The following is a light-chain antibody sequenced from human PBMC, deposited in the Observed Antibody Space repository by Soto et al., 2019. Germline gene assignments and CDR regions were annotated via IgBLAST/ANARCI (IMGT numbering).Light chain of an antibody. Sequence: DIQMTQSPSSVSASVGDSVTISCQASQGISRSLAWYQQKPGKAPKLLIYAAPSLQSGVPSRFSGSGFGTDFTLTISSLQTEDSAIYYCQQADTFPITFGKGTKLDIK. CDR3: QQADTFPIT. CDR2: AAP. J-gene: IGKJ5*01. CDR1: QGISRS. V-gene: IGKV1D-12*01.